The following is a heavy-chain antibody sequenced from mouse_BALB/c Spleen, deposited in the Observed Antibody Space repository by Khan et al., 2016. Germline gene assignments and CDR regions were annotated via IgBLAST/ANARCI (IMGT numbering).Heavy chain of an antibody. CDR2: ISYDGSN. CDR1: GYSITSGYY. Sequence: EVQLQESGPGLVKPSQSLSLTCSVTGYSITSGYYWNWIRQFPGNKLEWMGYISYDGSNNYNPSLKNRISITRDTSKNQFFLKLNSVTTEDTATYYCATYGNYEGFAYWGQGLWSLSLQ. D-gene: IGHD2-1*01. J-gene: IGHJ3*01. V-gene: IGHV3-6*02. CDR3: ATYGNYEGFAY.